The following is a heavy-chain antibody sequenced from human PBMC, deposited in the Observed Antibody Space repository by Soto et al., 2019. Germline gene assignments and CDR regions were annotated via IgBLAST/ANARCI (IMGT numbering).Heavy chain of an antibody. D-gene: IGHD1-26*01. CDR3: AIHVRYRGSCGPFYY. CDR1: GGTFSSYA. CDR2: IIPIFGTA. Sequence: QVQLVQSGAEVKKPGSSVKVSCKASGGTFSSYAISWVRQAPGQGLEWMGGIIPIFGTANYAQKFQGRVTITANHATSIAYREPSSMRADATAVYYCAIHVRYRGSCGPFYYWGKGTLVAFSA. J-gene: IGHJ4*02. V-gene: IGHV1-69*01.